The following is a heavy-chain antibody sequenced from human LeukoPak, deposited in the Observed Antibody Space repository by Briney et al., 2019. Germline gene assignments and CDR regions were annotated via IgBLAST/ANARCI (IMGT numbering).Heavy chain of an antibody. J-gene: IGHJ4*02. V-gene: IGHV3-23*01. Sequence: GGSLRLSCAASGFTFSSYAMSWVRQPPGKGLEWVSAISGSGGSTYYAASVKGCFTISRDNSKNTLYLQMNSLRAEDTAVYYCAKDPISDIVATSFDYWGQGTLVTVSS. CDR3: AKDPISDIVATSFDY. CDR2: ISGSGGST. D-gene: IGHD5-12*01. CDR1: GFTFSSYA.